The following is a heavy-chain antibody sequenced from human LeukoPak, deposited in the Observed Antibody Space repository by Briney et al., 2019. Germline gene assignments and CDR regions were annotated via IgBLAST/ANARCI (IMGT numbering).Heavy chain of an antibody. J-gene: IGHJ4*02. CDR1: GGSISSSNW. Sequence: PSETLSLTCAVSGGSISSSNWWSWVRQPPGKGLEWIGEIYHSGSTNYNPSLKSRVTISVDKSKSQFSLKLSSVTAADTAVYYCASSTRYSGYEADYWGQGTLVTVSS. CDR2: IYHSGST. D-gene: IGHD5-12*01. V-gene: IGHV4-4*02. CDR3: ASSTRYSGYEADY.